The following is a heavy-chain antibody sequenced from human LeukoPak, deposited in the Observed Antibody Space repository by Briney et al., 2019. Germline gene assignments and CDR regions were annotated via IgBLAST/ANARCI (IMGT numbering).Heavy chain of an antibody. Sequence: GGSLRLSCAASGFTFSAYAMNWVRQAPGQGLEWLSYISSSGTIYYADSVKGRFTISRDNAKNSLYLQMNSLRDKDSAVYYCARDGYGSGSYYIYWGQGTLVTVSS. D-gene: IGHD3-10*01. CDR1: GFTFSAYA. J-gene: IGHJ4*02. V-gene: IGHV3-48*02. CDR2: ISSSGTI. CDR3: ARDGYGSGSYYIY.